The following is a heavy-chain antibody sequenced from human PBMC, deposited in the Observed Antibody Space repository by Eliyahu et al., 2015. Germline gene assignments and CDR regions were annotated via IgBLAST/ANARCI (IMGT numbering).Heavy chain of an antibody. CDR1: GYTXTXYY. D-gene: IGHD3-16*02. CDR2: INPSGGST. J-gene: IGHJ4*02. CDR3: ARVRGELSPELYYFDY. Sequence: QVQLVQSGAEVKKPGASVKVSCKASGYTXTXYYXXWVRQAPGQGLEWMGIINPSGGSTSYAQKFQGRVTMTRDTSTSTVYMELSSLRSEDTAVYYCARVRGELSPELYYFDYWGQGTLVTVSS. V-gene: IGHV1-46*01.